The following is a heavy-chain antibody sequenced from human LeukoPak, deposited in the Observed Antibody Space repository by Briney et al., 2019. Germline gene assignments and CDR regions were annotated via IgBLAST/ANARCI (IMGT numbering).Heavy chain of an antibody. J-gene: IGHJ5*02. V-gene: IGHV1-18*01. CDR2: ISAYNGNT. Sequence: GASVKVSCKASGYTFTGYGISWVRQAPGQGLEWMGWISAYNGNTNYAQKLQGRVTMTTDTSTSTAYMELRSLRSDDTAVYYCARNPYCSSTSCYDWFDPWGQGTLVTVSS. CDR3: ARNPYCSSTSCYDWFDP. CDR1: GYTFTGYG. D-gene: IGHD2-2*01.